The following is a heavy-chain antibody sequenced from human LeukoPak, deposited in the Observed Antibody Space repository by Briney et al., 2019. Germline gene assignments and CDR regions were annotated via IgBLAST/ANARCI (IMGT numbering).Heavy chain of an antibody. CDR1: GFTFSSYS. V-gene: IGHV3-48*01. Sequence: GGSLRLSCAASGFTFSSYSMNWVRQPPGKGLEWVAYISSDSNTIYYPDSVKGRFTFSRANAKNSLYLQMNRLRAEVTAVYCCASGLYGDHGGYWGQGTLVTVSS. D-gene: IGHD4-17*01. CDR2: ISSDSNTI. J-gene: IGHJ4*02. CDR3: ASGLYGDHGGY.